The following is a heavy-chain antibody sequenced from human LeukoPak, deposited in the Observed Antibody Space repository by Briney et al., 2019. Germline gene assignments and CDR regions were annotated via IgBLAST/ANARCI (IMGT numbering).Heavy chain of an antibody. CDR3: AREDAFDI. J-gene: IGHJ3*02. CDR1: GFTFSSYG. Sequence: GGSLRLSCAASGFTFSSYGMHWVRQAPGKGLEWVAVIWYDGSNKYHADSVKGRFTISRDNSKNTLYLQMNSLRAEDTDVYYCAREDAFDIWGQGTMVTVSS. CDR2: IWYDGSNK. V-gene: IGHV3-33*01.